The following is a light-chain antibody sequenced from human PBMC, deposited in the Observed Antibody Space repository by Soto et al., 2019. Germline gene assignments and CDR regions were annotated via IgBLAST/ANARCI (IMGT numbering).Light chain of an antibody. CDR2: GAS. J-gene: IGKJ1*01. CDR3: QQYGSSQT. V-gene: IGKV3-20*01. CDR1: QSVSSSY. Sequence: EIVLTQSPGTLSLSPGERATLSCRASQSVSSSYLAWYQQKPGQAPRLLIYGASSRATGIPDRFSGSGSGTDFTLNINRLEPEDFAVYYCQQYGSSQTFGQGTKVEIK.